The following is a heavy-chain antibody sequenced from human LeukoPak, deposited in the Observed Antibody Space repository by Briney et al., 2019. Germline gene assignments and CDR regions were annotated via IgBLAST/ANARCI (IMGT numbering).Heavy chain of an antibody. Sequence: GGSLRLSCAASGFTLSSYWMHWVRQAPGKRLVWVSRINSDGATTVYADSVKGRFTISRDNAKNTLYLQMNSLRAEDTAVYYCARDREIVVVPAAPDYWGQGTLVTVSS. V-gene: IGHV3-74*01. D-gene: IGHD2-2*01. CDR2: INSDGATT. CDR3: ARDREIVVVPAAPDY. J-gene: IGHJ4*02. CDR1: GFTLSSYW.